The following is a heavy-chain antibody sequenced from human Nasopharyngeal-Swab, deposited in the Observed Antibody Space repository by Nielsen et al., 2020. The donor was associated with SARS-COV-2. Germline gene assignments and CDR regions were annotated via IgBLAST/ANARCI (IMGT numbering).Heavy chain of an antibody. CDR2: ISYNSGHI. CDR3: ARRELVYGSYYYYGMDV. J-gene: IGHJ6*02. CDR1: GFTFSSHS. V-gene: IGHV3-21*01. Sequence: GESLKISCAASGFTFSSHSMNWVRQAPGKGLEWVSHISYNSGHINYAESVKGRFTISRDNARKSLYLQMNSLRAEDTAVYYCARRELVYGSYYYYGMDVWGQGTTVTVSS. D-gene: IGHD1-26*01.